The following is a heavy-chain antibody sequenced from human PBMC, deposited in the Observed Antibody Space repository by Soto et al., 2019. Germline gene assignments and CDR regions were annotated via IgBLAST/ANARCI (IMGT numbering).Heavy chain of an antibody. CDR3: ARAPAPLYSISWYYFDY. Sequence: SETLSLTCTVSGGSISRYYWSWILKPTRKGLEWIGYIYYSGSTNYNPSLKSRVTISVDTSKNQFSLKLSSVTAADTAVYYCARAPAPLYSISWYYFDYWGQGTLVTVS. D-gene: IGHD6-13*01. J-gene: IGHJ4*02. CDR2: IYYSGST. CDR1: GGSISRYY. V-gene: IGHV4-59*01.